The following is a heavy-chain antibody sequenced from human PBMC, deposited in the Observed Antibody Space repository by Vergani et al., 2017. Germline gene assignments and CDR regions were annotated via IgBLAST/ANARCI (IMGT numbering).Heavy chain of an antibody. CDR3: TSGGLYVGPTQRYSDY. CDR1: GFTFSGSA. Sequence: EELLVQSGGGLVQPGGSLKLSCVASGFTFSGSAIHRVRQSSGKGLEWLGRIRSKANDYATEYSVSVRGRFTISRDDSTYTAYLQMQNLRLDDTAVYYCTSGGLYVGPTQRYSDYWGQGSLVTVSS. CDR2: IRSKANDYAT. D-gene: IGHD1-26*01. J-gene: IGHJ4*02. V-gene: IGHV3-73*02.